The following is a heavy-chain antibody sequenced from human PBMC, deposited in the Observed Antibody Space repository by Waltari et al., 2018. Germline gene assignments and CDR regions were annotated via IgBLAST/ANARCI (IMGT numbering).Heavy chain of an antibody. V-gene: IGHV4-34*01. CDR3: ARGDGTGKYGY. Sequence: QVQLHQWGAGLLKPSETLSLTCAVYGGSFRGYSWSWIRQPPGQGLEWIGKTTDSERTKDNPSLKRRISISVDTSKKQFSLTVFSVTAADAAVYYCARGDGTGKYGYWGQGTRVTVSS. J-gene: IGHJ4*02. D-gene: IGHD1-1*01. CDR1: GGSFRGYS. CDR2: TTDSERT.